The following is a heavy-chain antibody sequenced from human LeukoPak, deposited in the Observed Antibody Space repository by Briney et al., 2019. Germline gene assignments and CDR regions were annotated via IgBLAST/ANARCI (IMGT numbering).Heavy chain of an antibody. V-gene: IGHV3-33*05. CDR3: ARGRDSSSWRNWFDP. D-gene: IGHD6-13*01. CDR1: GFIFRSYG. CDR2: ISYDGSNE. Sequence: PGGSLRLSCAASGFIFRSYGMHWVRQAPGKGLEWVAVISYDGSNEYYGDSVKGRFTISRDNAKNTLYLQMNSLRAEDTAVYYCARGRDSSSWRNWFDPWGQGTLVTVSS. J-gene: IGHJ5*02.